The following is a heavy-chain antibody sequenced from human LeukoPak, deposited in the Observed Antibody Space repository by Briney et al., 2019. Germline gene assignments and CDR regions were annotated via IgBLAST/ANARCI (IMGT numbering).Heavy chain of an antibody. D-gene: IGHD6-19*01. CDR2: IHTTGST. Sequence: SETLSLTCTFSGVSISSYYWSWLRQPAGKGLEGIGRIHTTGSTNYNPSLTSRVTMSVDTSKNQFSLKLSAVTAADTAVYYCARDGGSYSSGWYNWFDPWGQGTLVTVSS. CDR3: ARDGGSYSSGWYNWFDP. J-gene: IGHJ5*02. V-gene: IGHV4-4*07. CDR1: GVSISSYY.